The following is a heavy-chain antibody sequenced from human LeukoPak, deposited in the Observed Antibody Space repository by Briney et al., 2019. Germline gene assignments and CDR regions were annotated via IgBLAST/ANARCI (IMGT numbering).Heavy chain of an antibody. CDR2: ISYDGSNK. CDR3: AKSGYSYGNGIYYFDY. V-gene: IGHV3-30*18. Sequence: GSLRLSCAASGFTFSSYGMHWVRQAPGKGLEWVAVISYDGSNKYYADSVKGRFTISRDNSKNTLCLQMNSLRAEDTAVYYCAKSGYSYGNGIYYFDYWGQGTLVTVSS. D-gene: IGHD5-18*01. J-gene: IGHJ4*02. CDR1: GFTFSSYG.